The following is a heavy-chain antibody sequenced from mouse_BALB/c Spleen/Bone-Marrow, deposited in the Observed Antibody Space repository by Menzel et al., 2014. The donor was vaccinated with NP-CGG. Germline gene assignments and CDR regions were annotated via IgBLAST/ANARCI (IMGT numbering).Heavy chain of an antibody. V-gene: IGHV1-80*01. Sequence: VKLQESGAELVRPGSSVKISCKSSGYSFSNYWMNWMKQRPGQGLEWIGQIYPGDGDTNYNGKFKGKAPLTADKSSSTAYMQLSSLTSEDSAVYFCASRGDYGYAMDYWGQGTSVTGAS. D-gene: IGHD2-4*01. J-gene: IGHJ4*01. CDR3: ASRGDYGYAMDY. CDR2: IYPGDGDT. CDR1: GYSFSNYW.